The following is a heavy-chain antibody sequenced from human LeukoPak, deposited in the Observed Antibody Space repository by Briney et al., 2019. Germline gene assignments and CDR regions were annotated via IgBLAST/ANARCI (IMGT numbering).Heavy chain of an antibody. D-gene: IGHD3-22*01. J-gene: IGHJ4*02. CDR2: IYHSGST. V-gene: IGHV4-4*02. CDR1: GGSISSSNW. Sequence: SGTLSLTCAVSGGSISSSNWWSWVRQPPGKGLEWIGEIYHSGSTNYNPSLKSRVTISVDKSKNQFSLKLSSVTAADTAVYYCARASDSSGYCLDYWGQGTLVTVPS. CDR3: ARASDSSGYCLDY.